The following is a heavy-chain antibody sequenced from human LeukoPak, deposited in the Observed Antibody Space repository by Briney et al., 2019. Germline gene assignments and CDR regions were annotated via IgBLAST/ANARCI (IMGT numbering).Heavy chain of an antibody. D-gene: IGHD6-13*01. CDR1: GFTVSSNY. Sequence: HPGGSLRLSCAASGFTVSSNYMSWVRQAPGKGLEGVSVIYSGGSTYYADSVKGRFTISRDNSKNTLYLQMNSLRAEDTAVYYCAKDSRGSSLYNWFDPWGQGTLVTVSS. CDR2: IYSGGST. CDR3: AKDSRGSSLYNWFDP. V-gene: IGHV3-53*01. J-gene: IGHJ5*02.